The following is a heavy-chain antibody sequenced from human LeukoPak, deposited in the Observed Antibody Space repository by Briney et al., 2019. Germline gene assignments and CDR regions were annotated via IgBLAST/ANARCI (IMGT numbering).Heavy chain of an antibody. V-gene: IGHV4-30-2*01. J-gene: IGHJ4*02. D-gene: IGHD3-10*01. Sequence: PSETLSLTCTVSGGSISSSSYYWSWIRQPPGKGLEWIGYIYHSGSTYYNPSLKSRVTISVDRSKNQFSLKLSSVTAADTAVYYCARGGRTGITMADWGQGTLVTVSS. CDR2: IYHSGST. CDR1: GGSISSSSYY. CDR3: ARGGRTGITMAD.